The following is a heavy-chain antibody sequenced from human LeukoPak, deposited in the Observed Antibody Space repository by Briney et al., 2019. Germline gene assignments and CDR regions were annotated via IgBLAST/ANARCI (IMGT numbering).Heavy chain of an antibody. CDR2: ISGSGGST. Sequence: GGSLRLSCAASGFTFSSYAMSWVRQAPGKGLEWVSAISGSGGSTYYADSVKGRFTISRDNSKNTLYLQMNSLRAEDTAVYYCARDRRSSPSSYWGQGTLVTVSS. V-gene: IGHV3-23*01. CDR3: ARDRRSSPSSY. CDR1: GFTFSSYA. D-gene: IGHD6-13*01. J-gene: IGHJ4*02.